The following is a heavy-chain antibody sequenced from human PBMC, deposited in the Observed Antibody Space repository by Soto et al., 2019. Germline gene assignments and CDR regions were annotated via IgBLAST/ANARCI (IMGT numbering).Heavy chain of an antibody. CDR1: GYTLRTHG. D-gene: IGHD4-17*01. V-gene: IGHV1-18*01. Sequence: QVELEQSGAEVKEPGASVKVSCKAPGYTLRTHGISWARQAPGQGLEWMGWISAYNGFTRYAQNFQGRVTLTTDTPTNTAYKEQRSLRSDDTAVYYCARVTQGTVTSDYWGQGTLVTVSS. CDR3: ARVTQGTVTSDY. J-gene: IGHJ4*02. CDR2: ISAYNGFT.